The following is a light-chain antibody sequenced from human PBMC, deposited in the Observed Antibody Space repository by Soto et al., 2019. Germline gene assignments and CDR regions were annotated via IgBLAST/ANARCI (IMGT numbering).Light chain of an antibody. V-gene: IGKV1-5*03. Sequence: DIQMTQSPPTVSAFVGDRVTFSCRASQNIGYWLAWYQQKPGQAPVLLIEKTSSLKSGVASRFYGSGSGTDFTLTITSLQTDDVGTYYCQQYSRYWTFGPGTKVEIK. CDR1: QNIGYW. CDR3: QQYSRYWT. J-gene: IGKJ1*01. CDR2: KTS.